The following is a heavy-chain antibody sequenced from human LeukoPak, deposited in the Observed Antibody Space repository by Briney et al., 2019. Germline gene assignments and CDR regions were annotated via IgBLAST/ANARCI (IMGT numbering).Heavy chain of an antibody. CDR1: LGTFSSYA. Sequence: GSSVKVSCKASLGTFSSYASSGVRQAPGQGLEGMGGIIPIFGTANFAQKFQGRVTITADESTSTAYMELSRLRSEDTAVYYCVSELTRAYYDFCSGTVNNWCDPWGQGTLVTVSS. V-gene: IGHV1-69*01. CDR3: VSELTRAYYDFCSGTVNNWCDP. D-gene: IGHD3-3*01. CDR2: IIPIFGTA. J-gene: IGHJ5*02.